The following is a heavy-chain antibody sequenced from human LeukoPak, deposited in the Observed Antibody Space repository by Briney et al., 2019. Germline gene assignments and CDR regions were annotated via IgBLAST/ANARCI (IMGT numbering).Heavy chain of an antibody. CDR1: GFSFSTYA. CDR3: AKEYSGHASFDS. V-gene: IGHV3-23*01. CDR2: ITGSGGTT. J-gene: IGHJ4*02. D-gene: IGHD1-26*01. Sequence: GGSLRLSCAASGFSFSTYAMSWVRQAPGKGLEWVSGITGSGGTTYYADSVKGRFTISRDNSNDTLYLQMNSLRPEDTALYYCAKEYSGHASFDSWGQGTLVTVSS.